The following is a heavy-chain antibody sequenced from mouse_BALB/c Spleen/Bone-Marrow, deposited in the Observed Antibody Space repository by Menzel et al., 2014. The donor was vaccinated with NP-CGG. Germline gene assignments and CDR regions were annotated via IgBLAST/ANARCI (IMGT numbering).Heavy chain of an antibody. CDR2: SRNKAKHYTT. CDR3: ARDVGYSNYFVY. Sequence: EVQRVESGGGLVQPGDSLRLSCATSGFTFSDFYMEWVRQPPGKRLEWIAASRNKAKHYTTEYSASVKGRFIVSRDTSQSILYLQMNALRAEDTAIYYCARDVGYSNYFVYWGQGTLVTVSA. V-gene: IGHV7-1*02. D-gene: IGHD2-5*01. CDR1: GFTFSDFY. J-gene: IGHJ3*01.